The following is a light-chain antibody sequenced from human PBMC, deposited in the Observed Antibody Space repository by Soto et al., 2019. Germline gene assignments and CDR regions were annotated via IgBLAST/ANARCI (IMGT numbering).Light chain of an antibody. J-gene: IGKJ2*01. Sequence: EVLLTQSPVTLSLSPGDRATLSCGASQSVSGYLSWYQQKPGQAPRLLIFDATNRATGVPARFSGSGSGTDFTLTISSLEPEDFAVHYCQQRDSGPPYNFGQGTKLEIK. V-gene: IGKV3-11*01. CDR3: QQRDSGPPYN. CDR1: QSVSGY. CDR2: DAT.